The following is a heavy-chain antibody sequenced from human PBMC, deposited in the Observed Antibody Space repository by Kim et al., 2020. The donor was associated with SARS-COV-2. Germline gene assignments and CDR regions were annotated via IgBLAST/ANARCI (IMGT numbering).Heavy chain of an antibody. CDR1: GYTFTGYY. CDR2: INPNSGGT. CDR3: ARESDGYDAFDI. V-gene: IGHV1-2*06. D-gene: IGHD6-13*01. J-gene: IGHJ3*02. Sequence: ASVKVSCKASGYTFTGYYMHWVRQAPGQGLEWMGRINPNSGGTNYAQKFQGRVTMTRDTSISTAYMELSRLRSDDTAVYYCARESDGYDAFDIWGQGTMVTVSS.